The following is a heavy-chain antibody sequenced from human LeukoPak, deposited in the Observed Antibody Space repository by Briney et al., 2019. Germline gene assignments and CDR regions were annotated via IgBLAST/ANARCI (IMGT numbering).Heavy chain of an antibody. CDR2: IYTSGST. CDR3: ARDIAAAGTVDY. Sequence: SETLSLTCTVSGGSISSSSYYWSWIRQPAGKGLEWIGRIYTSGSTNYNPSLKSRVTMSVDTSKNQFSLKLSSVTAADTAVYYCARDIAAAGTVDYWGQGTLVTVSS. D-gene: IGHD6-13*01. V-gene: IGHV4-61*02. CDR1: GGSISSSSYY. J-gene: IGHJ4*02.